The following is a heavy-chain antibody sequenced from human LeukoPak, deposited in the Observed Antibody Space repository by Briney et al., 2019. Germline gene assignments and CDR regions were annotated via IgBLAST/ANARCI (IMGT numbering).Heavy chain of an antibody. CDR1: GFSFNTYS. V-gene: IGHV3-23*01. CDR2: ISDSGSNT. Sequence: PGGSLRLSCAASGFSFNTYSMNWVRQTPGKGLEWVSSISDSGSNTYYADSVTGCFTISRDNSKNTVYLQLNSLRAEDTAIYYCANSYSSSSAFYFDYWGQGTLVTVSS. J-gene: IGHJ4*02. D-gene: IGHD6-6*01. CDR3: ANSYSSSSAFYFDY.